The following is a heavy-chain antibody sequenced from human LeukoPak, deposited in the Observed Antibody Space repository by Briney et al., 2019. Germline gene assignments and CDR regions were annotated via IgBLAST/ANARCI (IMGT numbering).Heavy chain of an antibody. V-gene: IGHV5-51*01. CDR2: IYPGDSDT. Sequence: GESLTISCQGYGYSFTTYWIGWVRQMPGKGLEWMGIIYPGDSDTRYSPSFQGQVTISADKSISTAYLQWSSLKASDTAMYYCARAWADMHYYDSSGSSSDYWGQGTLVTVSS. J-gene: IGHJ4*02. CDR1: GYSFTTYW. D-gene: IGHD3-22*01. CDR3: ARAWADMHYYDSSGSSSDY.